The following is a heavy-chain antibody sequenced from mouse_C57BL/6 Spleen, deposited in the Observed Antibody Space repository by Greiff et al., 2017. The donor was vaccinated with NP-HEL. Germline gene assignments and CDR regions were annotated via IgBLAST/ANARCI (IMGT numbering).Heavy chain of an antibody. CDR1: GYTFTDYY. CDR3: ARCLLGYYFDY. Sequence: EVQLQQSGPELVKPGASVKISCKASGYTFTDYYMNWVKQSHGKSLEWIGDINPNNGGTSYNQKFKGKATLTVDKSSSTAYMELRSLTSEDSAVYYCARCLLGYYFDYWGQGTTLTVSS. CDR2: INPNNGGT. V-gene: IGHV1-26*01. J-gene: IGHJ2*01. D-gene: IGHD1-1*01.